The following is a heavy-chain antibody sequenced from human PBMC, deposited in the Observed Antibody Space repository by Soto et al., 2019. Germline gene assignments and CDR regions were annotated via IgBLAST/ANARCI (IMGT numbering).Heavy chain of an antibody. V-gene: IGHV4-30-4*01. CDR3: ASVESNSYAMDV. CDR1: GGSISSGDYY. J-gene: IGHJ6*02. Sequence: SETLSLTCTVSGGSISSGDYYWSWIRQPPGKGLEWIGYIYYSGSTYYNPSLKSRLIMSVDTSKNQFSLKLSSLTDADTAVYHCASVESNSYAMDVWGQGTTVTVSS. CDR2: IYYSGST.